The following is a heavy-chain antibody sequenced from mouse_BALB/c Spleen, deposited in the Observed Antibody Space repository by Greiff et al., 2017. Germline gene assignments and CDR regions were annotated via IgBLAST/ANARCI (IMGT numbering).Heavy chain of an antibody. J-gene: IGHJ4*01. CDR1: GYTFTDYA. CDR3: ARFPYYYGSSYDYAMDY. CDR2: ISTYYGDA. D-gene: IGHD1-1*01. Sequence: QVHVKQSGAELVRPGVSVKISCKGSGYTFTDYAMHWVKQSHAKSLEWIGVISTYYGDASYNQKFKGKATMTVDKSSSTAYMELARLTSEDSAIYYCARFPYYYGSSYDYAMDYWGQGTSVTVSS. V-gene: IGHV1S137*01.